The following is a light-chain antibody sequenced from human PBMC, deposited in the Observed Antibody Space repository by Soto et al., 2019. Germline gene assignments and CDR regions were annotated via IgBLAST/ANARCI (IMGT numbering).Light chain of an antibody. V-gene: IGKV1-33*01. J-gene: IGKJ4*01. CDR1: QDIRNY. Sequence: DIQMTQSPSSLSASVGDRVTITCQASQDIRNYLNWYQQKPGKAPKLLIYDASNLKTGVPSRFSGRGSGTDFTFTISGLQAGDIATYYCQQYDKLPALTFGGGTRVEIK. CDR3: QQYDKLPALT. CDR2: DAS.